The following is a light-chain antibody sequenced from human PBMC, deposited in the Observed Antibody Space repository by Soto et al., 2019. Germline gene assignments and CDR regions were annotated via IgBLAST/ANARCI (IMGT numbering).Light chain of an antibody. V-gene: IGKV3-11*01. CDR3: QQRADWPIT. J-gene: IGKJ5*01. CDR1: QYITIY. CDR2: DAS. Sequence: TLSLSPGERATLSCQASQYITIYLAWYQQKPGQAPRLLIYDASNRATGIPARFSGSGSGTDFTLTISSLEPDDFAVYYCQQRADWPITFGQGTRLEIK.